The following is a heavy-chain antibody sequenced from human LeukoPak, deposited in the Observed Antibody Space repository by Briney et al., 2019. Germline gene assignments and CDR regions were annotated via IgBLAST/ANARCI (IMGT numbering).Heavy chain of an antibody. Sequence: GGSLRLSCAASGFTFSSYSMNWVRQAPGKGLEWVSYISSSSSTIYYADSVKGRFTISRDNAKNSLYLQMNSLRAEDTAVYYFARDPARGYSYGALYWGQGTLVTVSS. CDR2: ISSSSSTI. V-gene: IGHV3-48*01. J-gene: IGHJ4*02. CDR1: GFTFSSYS. CDR3: ARDPARGYSYGALY. D-gene: IGHD5-18*01.